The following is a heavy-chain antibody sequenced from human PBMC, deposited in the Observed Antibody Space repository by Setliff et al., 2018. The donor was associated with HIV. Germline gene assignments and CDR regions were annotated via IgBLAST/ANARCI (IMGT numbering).Heavy chain of an antibody. Sequence: GGSLRLSCAASGFTFTNAWMSWVRQAPGKGLEWVGRIKSKADGETEDYAAPVKGRFTISRDDSKNSLSLHMNSLKTEDTAVYYCAVWIREVISWGRGTLVTVSS. CDR3: AVWIREVIS. V-gene: IGHV3-15*01. D-gene: IGHD3-10*01. CDR1: GFTFTNAW. J-gene: IGHJ5*02. CDR2: IKSKADGETE.